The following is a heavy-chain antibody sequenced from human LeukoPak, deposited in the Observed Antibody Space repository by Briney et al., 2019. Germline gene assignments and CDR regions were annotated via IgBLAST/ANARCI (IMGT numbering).Heavy chain of an antibody. V-gene: IGHV3-23*01. CDR3: AKGNWRYFDY. D-gene: IGHD1-1*01. CDR1: GFTFSTYV. J-gene: IGHJ4*02. Sequence: GGSLRLSCAASGFTFSTYVMSWVRQATGKGLEWVSAISGSGGSTYYADSVKGRFTTSRDNSKNTLYLQMNSLGADDTAVYYCAKGNWRYFDYWGQGTLVTVSS. CDR2: ISGSGGST.